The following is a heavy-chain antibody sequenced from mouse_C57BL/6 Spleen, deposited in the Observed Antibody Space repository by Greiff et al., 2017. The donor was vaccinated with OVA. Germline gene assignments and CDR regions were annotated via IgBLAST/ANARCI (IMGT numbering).Heavy chain of an antibody. CDR2: IYPGDGDT. CDR1: GYAFSSYW. J-gene: IGHJ2*01. CDR3: ERRDSSYYFDY. Sequence: QVQLQQSGAELVKPGASVKISCKASGYAFSSYWMNWVKQRPGKGLEWIGQIYPGDGDTNYNGKFKGKATLTADKSSSTAYMQISSLTSEDSAVYFCERRDSSYYFDYWGQGTTLTVSS. D-gene: IGHD3-3*01. V-gene: IGHV1-80*01.